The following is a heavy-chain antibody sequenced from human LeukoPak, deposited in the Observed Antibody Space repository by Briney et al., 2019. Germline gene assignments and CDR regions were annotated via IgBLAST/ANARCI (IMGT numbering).Heavy chain of an antibody. CDR3: ARSRAATFDY. CDR1: GDSVSSKSAA. CDR2: AYYRSKWSN. V-gene: IGHV6-1*01. Sequence: TSQTLSLTCAISGDSVSSKSAAWNWIRQSPSRGLEWVGRAYYRSKWSNDYAASVKSRITVNPDTSKNQFSLQLSSVTPEDTAVYYCARSRAATFDYWGQGTLVTVSS. D-gene: IGHD2-15*01. J-gene: IGHJ4*02.